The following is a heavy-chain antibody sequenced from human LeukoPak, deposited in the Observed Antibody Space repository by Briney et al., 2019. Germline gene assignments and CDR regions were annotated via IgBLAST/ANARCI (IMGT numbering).Heavy chain of an antibody. D-gene: IGHD3-22*01. CDR1: GFTVSSNY. V-gene: IGHV3-23*01. J-gene: IGHJ4*02. CDR2: ISVSGDST. CDR3: AKSLFYDSSGQAFDY. Sequence: GGSLRLSCAASGFTVSSNYMSWVRQAPGKGLEWVSGISVSGDSTFYADSVKGRFTISRDNSKNTLYLQMNSLRAEDTAVYYCAKSLFYDSSGQAFDYWGQGTLVTVSS.